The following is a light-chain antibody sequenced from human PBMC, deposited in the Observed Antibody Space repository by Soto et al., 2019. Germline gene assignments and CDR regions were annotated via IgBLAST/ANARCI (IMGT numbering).Light chain of an antibody. J-gene: IGKJ1*01. CDR2: GAS. CDR1: QSVSSSY. Sequence: EIVLTQSPGTLSLSPGERATLSCRASQSVSSSYLAWYHQKPGQAPRLLIFGASSRATGISDRFSGSGSGTDFTLTLSRLEPADFAVYYCQQYGGSSWTFGQGTKVEIK. CDR3: QQYGGSSWT. V-gene: IGKV3-20*01.